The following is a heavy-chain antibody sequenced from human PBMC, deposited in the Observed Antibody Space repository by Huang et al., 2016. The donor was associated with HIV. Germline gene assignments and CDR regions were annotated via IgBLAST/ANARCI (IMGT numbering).Heavy chain of an antibody. CDR2: IIPILGTA. D-gene: IGHD6-19*01. V-gene: IGHV1-69*01. J-gene: IGHJ4*02. CDR3: ARGGLGLDNFDY. Sequence: QVQLVQSGAEVKKPGSSVQVSCKASGGTFSSYAISWVRQAPGQGLEWMGGIIPILGTANYAQKFQGRVTITADESTSTAYMELRSLRSEDTAVYYCARGGLGLDNFDYWGQGTLVTVSS. CDR1: GGTFSSYA.